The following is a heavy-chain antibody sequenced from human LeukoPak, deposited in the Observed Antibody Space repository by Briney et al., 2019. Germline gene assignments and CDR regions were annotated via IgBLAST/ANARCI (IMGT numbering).Heavy chain of an antibody. Sequence: ASVKVSCKASGYTFTGYYMHWVRQAPGQGLEWMGWINPNSGGTNYAQKFQGRVTMTTDTSTSTAYMELRSLRSDDTAVYYCARGQGYCSSTSCYSAYWGQGTLVTVSS. CDR3: ARGQGYCSSTSCYSAY. CDR1: GYTFTGYY. D-gene: IGHD2-2*02. J-gene: IGHJ4*02. V-gene: IGHV1-2*02. CDR2: INPNSGGT.